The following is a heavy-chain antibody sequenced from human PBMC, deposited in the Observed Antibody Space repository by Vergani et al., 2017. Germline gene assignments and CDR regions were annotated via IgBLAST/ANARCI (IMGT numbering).Heavy chain of an antibody. D-gene: IGHD3-22*01. Sequence: VQLVESGGGVVQPGRSLRLSCAASGFTFSSYAMHWVRQAPGKGLEWVAVISYDGSNKYYADSVKGRFTISRDNSKNTLYLQMNSLRAEDTAVYYCARESMDSSGLRGFDYWGQGTLVTVSS. CDR2: ISYDGSNK. CDR1: GFTFSSYA. CDR3: ARESMDSSGLRGFDY. J-gene: IGHJ4*02. V-gene: IGHV3-30-3*01.